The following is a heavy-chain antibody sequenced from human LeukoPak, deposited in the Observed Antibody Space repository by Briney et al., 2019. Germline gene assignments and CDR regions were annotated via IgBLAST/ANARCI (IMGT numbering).Heavy chain of an antibody. D-gene: IGHD3/OR15-3a*01. V-gene: IGHV3-30*02. CDR2: IRYDGSKK. Sequence: GGPLRLSCAASGFTFSDYGMNWVRQAPGKGLEWVTFIRYDGSKKYYADSVKGRFTFSRDNSKNMLYLQMNSLRADDTAIYYCVKGRDFYFDYWGQGTLVTVSS. CDR1: GFTFSDYG. J-gene: IGHJ4*02. CDR3: VKGRDFYFDY.